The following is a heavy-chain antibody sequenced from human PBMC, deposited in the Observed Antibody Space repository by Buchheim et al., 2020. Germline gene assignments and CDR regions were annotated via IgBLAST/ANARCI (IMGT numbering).Heavy chain of an antibody. V-gene: IGHV3-23*01. CDR1: GFTFGRYT. CDR3: ARAGRASCYDY. D-gene: IGHD2-2*01. CDR2: INESGGAT. J-gene: IGHJ4*02. Sequence: EVQLLESGGGLVQPGGSLRLSCAASGFTFGRYTMGWVRQAPGKGLEWVSDINESGGATWYEDSVRGRFAISRDNSEKTLFLQMNSLRGEDTVVYFCARAGRASCYDYWGQGTL.